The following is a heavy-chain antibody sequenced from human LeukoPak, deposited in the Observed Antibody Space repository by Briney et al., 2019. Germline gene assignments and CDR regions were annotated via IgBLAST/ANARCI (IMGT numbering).Heavy chain of an antibody. D-gene: IGHD3-16*01. CDR3: ATGGGPFDY. Sequence: PSETLWLTCSVSGGSISLWQWNWIRQVAGKGLEWIGRLHTSGGSKYNPSLKSRVTMSLDTSKNQFFLKVSSVTAADTAVYFCATGGGPFDYWGQGILVTVSS. V-gene: IGHV4-4*07. CDR1: GGSISLWQ. J-gene: IGHJ4*02. CDR2: LHTSGGS.